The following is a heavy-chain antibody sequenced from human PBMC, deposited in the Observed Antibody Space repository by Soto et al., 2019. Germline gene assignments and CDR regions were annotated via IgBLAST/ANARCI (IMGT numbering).Heavy chain of an antibody. J-gene: IGHJ6*02. Sequence: PGESLKISCKSYGYSFTTYWIAWVRQMPVKGLEWMGSIHPGESDTRYSPSFQGQVTISADRSITTAYLQWSSLEASDTAMYYCARHEATYYNFYGMDVWGQGTTVTVSS. V-gene: IGHV5-51*01. CDR2: IHPGESDT. CDR3: ARHEATYYNFYGMDV. CDR1: GYSFTTYW.